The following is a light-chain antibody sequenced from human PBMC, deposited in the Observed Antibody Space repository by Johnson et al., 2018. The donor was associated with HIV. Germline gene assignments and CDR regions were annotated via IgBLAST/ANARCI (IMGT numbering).Light chain of an antibody. J-gene: IGLJ1*01. CDR2: DNN. V-gene: IGLV1-51*01. CDR3: GTWDSSLNAYV. Sequence: QSVLTQPPSVSAAPGQKVTISCSGSSSNIGNNYVSWYQQVPGTAPKLLIFDNNKRHSGIPDRFSGFKSGTSATLGITGLQTGDEADYYCGTWDSSLNAYVFGAATKVAVL. CDR1: SSNIGNNY.